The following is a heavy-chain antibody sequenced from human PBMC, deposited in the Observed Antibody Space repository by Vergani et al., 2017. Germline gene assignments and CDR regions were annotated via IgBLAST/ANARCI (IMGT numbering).Heavy chain of an antibody. CDR2: ICHTEDT. J-gene: IGHJ4*02. V-gene: IGHV4-4*03. D-gene: IGHD2-2*01. CDR1: GDSISSNNC. CDR3: ASRPTQCRRTSCLGPAFDF. Sequence: QVQLQESGPGLVKPPGTLSLTCAVSGDSISSNNCWTWVRQPPGKGLVWIGEICHTEDTKYSPSLKSRVTVSVDESRNLFSLRLNSVTAADTAVYYCASRPTQCRRTSCLGPAFDFWGPGSLVTVSS.